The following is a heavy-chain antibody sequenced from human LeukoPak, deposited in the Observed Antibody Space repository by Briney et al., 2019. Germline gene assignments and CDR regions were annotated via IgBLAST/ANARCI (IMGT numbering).Heavy chain of an antibody. J-gene: IGHJ4*02. CDR1: GFTFSSYW. CDR3: ARHNPLWGY. CDR2: IMPDGSEK. D-gene: IGHD1-14*01. Sequence: PGGSLRLSCAASGFTFSSYWMSWVRQAPGKGLEWVANIMPDGSEKYYVDSVKGRFTISRDNAKNSLYLQMSSLRVEDTALYFCARHNPLWGYWGQGTLVTVSS. V-gene: IGHV3-7*04.